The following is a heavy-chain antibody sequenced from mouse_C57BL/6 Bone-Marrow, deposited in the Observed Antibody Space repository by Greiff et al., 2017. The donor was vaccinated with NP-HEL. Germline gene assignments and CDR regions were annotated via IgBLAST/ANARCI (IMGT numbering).Heavy chain of an antibody. CDR1: GYTFTDYY. CDR3: ASIQRGYAMDY. Sequence: VQLQQSGPELVKPGASVKISCKASGYTFTDYYMNWVKQSHGKSLEWIGDINPNNGGTSYNQKFKGKATLTVDKSSSTADMELRSLTSEDSAVYYCASIQRGYAMDYWGQGTSVTVSS. J-gene: IGHJ4*01. CDR2: INPNNGGT. V-gene: IGHV1-26*01.